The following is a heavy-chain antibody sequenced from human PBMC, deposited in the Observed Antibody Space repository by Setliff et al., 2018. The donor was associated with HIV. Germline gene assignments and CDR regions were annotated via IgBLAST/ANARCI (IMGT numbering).Heavy chain of an antibody. CDR2: IYYSGET. J-gene: IGHJ5*02. CDR3: ARDIWAYGLMGS. V-gene: IGHV4-59*12. Sequence: PSETLSLTCTVSGGSINNYFWSWIRQSPGRGLEWIGYIYYSGETNYNPSLKSRVTLSLDNSKNQFSLKLTSVTAADTAVYYCARDIWAYGLMGSWGQGTLVTVSS. D-gene: IGHD4-17*01. CDR1: GGSINNYF.